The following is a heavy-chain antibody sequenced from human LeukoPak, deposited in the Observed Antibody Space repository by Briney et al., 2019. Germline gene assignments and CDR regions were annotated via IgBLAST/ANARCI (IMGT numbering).Heavy chain of an antibody. CDR2: ISSSSSYI. CDR1: GFTFSSYS. Sequence: GGSLRLSCAASGFTFSSYSMNWVRQAPGKGLEWVSSISSSSSYIYYADSVKGRFTISRDNAKNSLYLQMNSLRAEDTAVYYCARDVVVVAATSSGGFDPWGQGTLVTVPS. CDR3: ARDVVVVAATSSGGFDP. D-gene: IGHD2-15*01. J-gene: IGHJ5*02. V-gene: IGHV3-21*01.